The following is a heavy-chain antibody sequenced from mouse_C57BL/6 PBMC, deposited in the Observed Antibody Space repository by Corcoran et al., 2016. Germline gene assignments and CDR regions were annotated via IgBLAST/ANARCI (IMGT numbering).Heavy chain of an antibody. Sequence: QIQLVQSGPALKKPGETVKISCKASGYTFTTYGMSWVKQAPVKGLMWMGWINTYSGVPTYADDFKGRFAFSLETSASTAYLQINNLKNEDTATYFCARGGWDEEMFAYWGQGTLVTVSA. D-gene: IGHD4-1*01. CDR3: ARGGWDEEMFAY. V-gene: IGHV9-3*01. J-gene: IGHJ3*01. CDR1: GYTFTTYG. CDR2: INTYSGVP.